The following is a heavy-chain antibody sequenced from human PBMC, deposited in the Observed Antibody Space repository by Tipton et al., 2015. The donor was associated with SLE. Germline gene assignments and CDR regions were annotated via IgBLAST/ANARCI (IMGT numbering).Heavy chain of an antibody. CDR2: VSYSGVT. V-gene: IGHV4-59*13. CDR3: ARGGLGSDLRGSIYLGL. CDR1: DDSITTDY. D-gene: IGHD7-27*01. Sequence: TLSLTCTVSDDSITTDYWTWIRQPPVKGLEYIGYVSYSGVTNSNPSLQSRVTMSIDASKKQVSLRLSSVTAADTAVYYCARGGLGSDLRGSIYLGLWGQGALVTVSS. J-gene: IGHJ1*01.